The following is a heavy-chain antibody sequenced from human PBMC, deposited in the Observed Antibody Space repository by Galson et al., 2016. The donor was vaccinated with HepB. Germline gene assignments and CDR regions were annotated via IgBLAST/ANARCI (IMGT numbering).Heavy chain of an antibody. J-gene: IGHJ4*02. CDR1: GSTFSSYA. Sequence: SLRLSCAASGSTFSSYAVHWVRQAPGKGLEWVAVISFDGSDKKYADSVKGRFTISRDNSKNTLYLQMNSLRPEDTALYYCARAPGGGFAWGPLDYWGQGTLVTVSS. CDR2: ISFDGSDK. D-gene: IGHD5-24*01. V-gene: IGHV3-30*04. CDR3: ARAPGGGFAWGPLDY.